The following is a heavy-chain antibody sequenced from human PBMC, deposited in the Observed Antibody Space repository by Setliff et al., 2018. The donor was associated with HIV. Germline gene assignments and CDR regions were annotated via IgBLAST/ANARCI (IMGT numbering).Heavy chain of an antibody. Sequence: VGSLRLSCAASGFTFSDYSMNWVRQAPGKGLEWVSSISSSSSYRYYVDSVKGRFTISRDNAKNSLYLRMNSLRAEDTAVYYCARGNWGLDYWGQGTLVTVSS. D-gene: IGHD7-27*01. V-gene: IGHV3-21*06. CDR1: GFTFSDYS. CDR3: ARGNWGLDY. J-gene: IGHJ4*02. CDR2: ISSSSSYR.